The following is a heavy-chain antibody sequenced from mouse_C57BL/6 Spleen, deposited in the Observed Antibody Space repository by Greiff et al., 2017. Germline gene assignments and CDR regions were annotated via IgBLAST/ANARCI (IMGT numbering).Heavy chain of an antibody. D-gene: IGHD2-3*01. CDR1: GYSITSDY. J-gene: IGHJ2*01. CDR3: ARWRDGYYDYFDY. CDR2: ISYSGST. V-gene: IGHV3-8*01. Sequence: EVKLMESGPGLAKPSQTLSLTCSVTGYSITSDYWNWIRKFPGNKLEYMGYISYSGSTYYNPSLKSRLSITRDTAKNQYYLQLNSVTTEDTATYYCARWRDGYYDYFDYWGQGTTLTVSS.